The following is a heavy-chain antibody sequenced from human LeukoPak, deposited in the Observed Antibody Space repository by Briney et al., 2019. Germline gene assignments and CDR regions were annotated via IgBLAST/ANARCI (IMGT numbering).Heavy chain of an antibody. J-gene: IGHJ4*02. D-gene: IGHD6-6*01. CDR1: GYSISSGYY. Sequence: SETLSLTCTVSGYSISSGYYWGWIRQPPGKGLEWIGSIYHSVSTYYNPSLKSRVTISVDTSKNQFSLKLSSVTAADTAVYYCARALARPSYFDYWGQGTLGTVSS. V-gene: IGHV4-38-2*02. CDR2: IYHSVST. CDR3: ARALARPSYFDY.